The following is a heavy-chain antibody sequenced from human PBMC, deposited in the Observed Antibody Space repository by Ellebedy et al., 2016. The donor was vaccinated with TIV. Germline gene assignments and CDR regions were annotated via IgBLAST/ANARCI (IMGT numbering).Heavy chain of an antibody. CDR1: GYTFNNYG. CDR2: IYPSSDDT. Sequence: AASVKVSCKASGYTFNNYGINWVRQAPGQGLEWMGWIYPSSDDTYSAQSLQGSLTMPTDTSTTTVYMELRSLRSDDTAVYYCARDYPYYESGNYWGQGTLVTVSS. D-gene: IGHD3-22*01. V-gene: IGHV1-18*01. CDR3: ARDYPYYESGNY. J-gene: IGHJ4*02.